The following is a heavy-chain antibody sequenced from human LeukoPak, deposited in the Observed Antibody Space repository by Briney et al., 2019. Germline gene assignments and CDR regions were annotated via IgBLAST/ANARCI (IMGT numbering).Heavy chain of an antibody. CDR3: ARLAVAGFDY. CDR2: ISSSGSTI. V-gene: IGHV3-48*03. Sequence: PGGSLRLSRAASGFTFSSYVMNWVRQAPGKGLEWVSYISSSGSTIYYADSVKGRFTISRDNAKNSLYLQMNSLRAEDTAVYYCARLAVAGFDYWGQGTLVTVSS. J-gene: IGHJ4*02. CDR1: GFTFSSYV. D-gene: IGHD6-19*01.